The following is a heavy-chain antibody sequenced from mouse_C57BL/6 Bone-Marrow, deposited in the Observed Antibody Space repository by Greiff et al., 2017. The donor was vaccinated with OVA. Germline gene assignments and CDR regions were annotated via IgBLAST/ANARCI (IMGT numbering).Heavy chain of an antibody. D-gene: IGHD2-4*01. V-gene: IGHV1-63*01. CDR3: ASIYYDYRYAMDY. CDR2: IYPGGGYT. Sequence: VQLQESGAELVRPGTSVKMSCKASGYTFTNYWIGWAKQRPGHGLEWIGDIYPGGGYTNYNEKFKGKATLTADKSSSTAYMQFSSLTSEDSAVYYCASIYYDYRYAMDYWGQGTSVTVSS. CDR1: GYTFTNYW. J-gene: IGHJ4*01.